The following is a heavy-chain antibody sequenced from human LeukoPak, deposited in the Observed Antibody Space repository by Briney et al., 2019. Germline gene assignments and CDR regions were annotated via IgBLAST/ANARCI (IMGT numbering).Heavy chain of an antibody. CDR2: ISSGSDYI. CDR1: GFSSYS. J-gene: IGHJ3*02. D-gene: IGHD5-18*01. V-gene: IGHV3-21*01. Sequence: GGSLRLSCAASGFSSYSLNWVRQAPGKGLEWVSSISSGSDYIYYADSVKGRFTISRDNAKNSLYLQMNSLRAEDTAVYYCARECMDTTMVDAFDIWGQGTMVTVSS. CDR3: ARECMDTTMVDAFDI.